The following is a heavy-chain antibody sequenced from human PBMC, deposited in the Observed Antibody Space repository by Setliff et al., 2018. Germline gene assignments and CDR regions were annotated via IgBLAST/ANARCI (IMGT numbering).Heavy chain of an antibody. D-gene: IGHD3-22*01. CDR3: ARDPHYDPTYSLPGHAFDF. V-gene: IGHV4-38-2*02. Sequence: SETLSLTCAVSGYSISNGFYWGWIRQSPVKGLEWIGSLFDGGSAYYSPSLKSRASILLDASKNQFALKLTSATAADTAVYYCARDPHYDPTYSLPGHAFDFWGQGIMVTVS. CDR1: GYSISNGFY. J-gene: IGHJ3*01. CDR2: LFDGGSA.